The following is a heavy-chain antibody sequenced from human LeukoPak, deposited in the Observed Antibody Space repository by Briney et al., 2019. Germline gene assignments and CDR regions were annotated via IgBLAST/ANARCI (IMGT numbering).Heavy chain of an antibody. D-gene: IGHD3-10*01. CDR2: INPNSGGT. J-gene: IGHJ4*02. CDR1: GYTFTGYY. V-gene: IGHV1-2*02. CDR3: ARDWGSGSYYDY. Sequence: GASVKVSCKASGYTFTGYYMHWVRQAPGQGLEWMGWINPNSGGTNYAQKFQGRVTMTRNTSISTAYMELSSLRSEDTAVYYCARDWGSGSYYDYWGQGTLVTVSS.